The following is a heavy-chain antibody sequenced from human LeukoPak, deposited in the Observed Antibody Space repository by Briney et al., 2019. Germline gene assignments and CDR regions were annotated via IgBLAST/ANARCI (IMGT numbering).Heavy chain of an antibody. Sequence: GGSLRLSCAASGFTFSSYWMSWVRQAPGKGLEWVANIKQDGSEKYYVDSVKGRFTISRDNAKNSLYLQVNSLRAEDTAVYYCARAPGSSSGAFDIWGQGTMVTVSS. D-gene: IGHD3-10*01. CDR2: IKQDGSEK. CDR3: ARAPGSSSGAFDI. CDR1: GFTFSSYW. J-gene: IGHJ3*02. V-gene: IGHV3-7*01.